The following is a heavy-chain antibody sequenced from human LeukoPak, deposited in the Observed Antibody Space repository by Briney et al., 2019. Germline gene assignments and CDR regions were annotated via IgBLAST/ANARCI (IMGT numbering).Heavy chain of an antibody. D-gene: IGHD6-19*01. CDR1: GGTFSSYA. J-gene: IGHJ4*02. Sequence: SVKVSCKASGGTFSSYAISWVRQAPGQGLEWMGGIIPIFGTANYAQKFQGRVTITADKSTSTAYMELSSLRSDDTAMYYCARLSGWYRGGSGYWGQGTLVTVSS. CDR3: ARLSGWYRGGSGY. V-gene: IGHV1-69*06. CDR2: IIPIFGTA.